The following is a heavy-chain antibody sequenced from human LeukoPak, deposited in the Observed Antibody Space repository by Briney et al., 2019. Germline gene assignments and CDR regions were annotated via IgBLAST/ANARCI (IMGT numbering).Heavy chain of an antibody. D-gene: IGHD3-3*01. CDR2: IYHSGST. Sequence: SETLSLTCTVSGGSISSSSYYWSWIRQPPGKGLEWIGYIYHSGSTYYNPSLKSRVTISVDRSKNQFSLKLSSVTAADTAVYYCARGQGDDFWSGYQTIDYWGQGTLVTVSS. CDR1: GGSISSSSYY. CDR3: ARGQGDDFWSGYQTIDY. J-gene: IGHJ4*02. V-gene: IGHV4-30-2*01.